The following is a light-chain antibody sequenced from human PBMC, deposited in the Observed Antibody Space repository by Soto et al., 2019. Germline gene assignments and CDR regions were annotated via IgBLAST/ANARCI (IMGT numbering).Light chain of an antibody. J-gene: IGLJ1*01. Sequence: QSVLTQPPSASGTPGQRVTISCSGSSSNIGSNTVNWYQQLPGTAPKLLIHANNQRPSGVPDRFSGSKTSTSASLAISWLQAEDADYYCSAWNDRLNGYVFGTGTKLTVL. CDR1: SSNIGSNT. CDR3: SAWNDRLNGYV. CDR2: ANN. V-gene: IGLV1-44*01.